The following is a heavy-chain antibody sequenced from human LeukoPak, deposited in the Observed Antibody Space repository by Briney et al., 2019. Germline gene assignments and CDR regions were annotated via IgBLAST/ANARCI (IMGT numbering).Heavy chain of an antibody. J-gene: IGHJ4*02. V-gene: IGHV3-11*01. CDR2: ISTSGTTM. CDR3: ARGLRYYYDSSGYYFDY. Sequence: GGSLRLSCAAYGFTFSDYYMSWIRQAPGKGLEWVSYISTSGTTMYYADSVKGRFTISGDNTKNSLYLQMNSLRAKGTALYYSARGLRYYYDSSGYYFDYWGQGTLVTASS. D-gene: IGHD3-22*01. CDR1: GFTFSDYY.